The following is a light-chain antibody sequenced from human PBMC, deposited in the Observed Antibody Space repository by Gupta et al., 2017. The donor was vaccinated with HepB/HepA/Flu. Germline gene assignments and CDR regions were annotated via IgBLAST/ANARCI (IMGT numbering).Light chain of an antibody. CDR1: QSVLYSSNNKNY. J-gene: IGKJ5*01. V-gene: IGKV4-1*01. CDR3: QQEDSTPIT. CDR2: WAS. Sequence: DIVMTQSPDSLAVSLGERATINCKSSQSVLYSSNNKNYLAWYQQKPGQPPKLLIYWASTRESGVPDRFSGRGSGTDFTLTISSLQAEDVAVYYCQQEDSTPITFGQGTRLDIK.